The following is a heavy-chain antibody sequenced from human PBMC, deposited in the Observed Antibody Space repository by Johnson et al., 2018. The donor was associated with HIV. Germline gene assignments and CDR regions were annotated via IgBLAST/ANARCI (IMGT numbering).Heavy chain of an antibody. CDR3: AKDVSVVTPSGSFDI. Sequence: QMQLVESGGGVVQPGRSLRLSCAASGFTFSSYGMHWVRQAPGKGLEWVAVISYDGSNKYYADSVKGRFTISRDNSKNTLYLQMNSLRAEDTAVYYCAKDVSVVTPSGSFDIWGQGTRVTVSS. CDR2: ISYDGSNK. V-gene: IGHV3-30*18. J-gene: IGHJ3*02. D-gene: IGHD4-23*01. CDR1: GFTFSSYG.